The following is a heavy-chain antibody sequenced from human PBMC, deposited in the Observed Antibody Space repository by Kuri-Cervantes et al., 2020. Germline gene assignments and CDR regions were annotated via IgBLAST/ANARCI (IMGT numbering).Heavy chain of an antibody. CDR3: ARGRWIQLWARKYYFDY. V-gene: IGHV3-7*01. Sequence: GGSLRLSCAASGFTFSSYCMSWVRQAPGKGLEWVANIKKDENEKYCVDSVRGRFTISRDNAKNSLYLQMNSLRAEDTAVYYCARGRWIQLWARKYYFDYWGQGTLVTVSS. D-gene: IGHD5-18*01. CDR1: GFTFSSYC. CDR2: IKKDENEK. J-gene: IGHJ4*02.